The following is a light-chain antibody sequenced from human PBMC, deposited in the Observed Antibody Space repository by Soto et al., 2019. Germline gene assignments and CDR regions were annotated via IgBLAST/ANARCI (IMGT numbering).Light chain of an antibody. CDR1: QSIRSL. CDR3: QQYNSYLFT. CDR2: DAS. Sequence: DIQMTQSPSTLSESVGDRVTITCRASQSIRSLLAWYQQKPGKAPKLRIYDASSLESGVPSRFSGSGSGTEFTLTISSLQPDDFATYYCQQYNSYLFTFGPGTKVDIK. J-gene: IGKJ3*01. V-gene: IGKV1-5*01.